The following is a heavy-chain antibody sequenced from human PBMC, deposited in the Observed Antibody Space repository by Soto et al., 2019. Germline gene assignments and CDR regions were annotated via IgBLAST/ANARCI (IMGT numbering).Heavy chain of an antibody. CDR1: GDSISSDYYH. CDR3: ATSYSSGWGYYFDY. Sequence: SETMSLTCTVSGDSISSDYYHWIWILQSPGKGLEWIGYIYYSGSTNYNPSLKSRVTISVDTSKNQFSLKLSSVTAADTAVYYCATSYSSGWGYYFDYWGQGTLVTVSS. V-gene: IGHV4-61*01. CDR2: IYYSGST. J-gene: IGHJ4*02. D-gene: IGHD6-19*01.